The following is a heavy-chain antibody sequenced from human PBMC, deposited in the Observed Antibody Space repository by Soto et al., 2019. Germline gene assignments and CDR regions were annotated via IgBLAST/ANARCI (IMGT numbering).Heavy chain of an antibody. V-gene: IGHV3-11*01. CDR2: ISNSGSPI. J-gene: IGHJ2*01. CDR3: ARHFVATGGRYFDL. CDR1: GFIFSDYY. D-gene: IGHD6-13*01. Sequence: QVQVVESGGGLVKPGGSLRVSCEASGFIFSDYYMSWVRQAPGKGLEWLSYISNSGSPIDYADSVKGRFTISRDNAKKSLFLQMNSLNAEDSAVYFCARHFVATGGRYFDLWGRGTLVTVSS.